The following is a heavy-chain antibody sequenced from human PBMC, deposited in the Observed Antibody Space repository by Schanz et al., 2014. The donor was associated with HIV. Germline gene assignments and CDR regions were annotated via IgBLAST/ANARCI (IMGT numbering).Heavy chain of an antibody. CDR2: ISSSGSTI. CDR1: GFTFTDYY. J-gene: IGHJ4*02. D-gene: IGHD4-17*01. Sequence: VQLLESGGGLVLPGGSLRVSCAVSGFTFTDYYMSWIRQAPGKGLEWLSYISSSGSTINYADSLKGRLTISRDNAKNSLFLEMNSLRAEDTAVYFCARGVTDYGDEYYFDYRGQGTLVTVSS. CDR3: ARGVTDYGDEYYFDY. V-gene: IGHV3-11*01.